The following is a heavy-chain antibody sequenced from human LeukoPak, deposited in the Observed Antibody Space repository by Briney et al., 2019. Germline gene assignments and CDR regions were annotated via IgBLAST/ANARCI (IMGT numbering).Heavy chain of an antibody. V-gene: IGHV4-59*12. D-gene: IGHD4-11*01. Sequence: SETLSLTCTVSGGSMRYFYWSWVRQTPGKGLEWLGYVFDSGNTNYNPSLNSRLTISVDTSKNQFSLKLSSVTAADTAVYYCARIGYSNRINFDYWGQGTLVTVSS. J-gene: IGHJ4*02. CDR1: GGSMRYFY. CDR2: VFDSGNT. CDR3: ARIGYSNRINFDY.